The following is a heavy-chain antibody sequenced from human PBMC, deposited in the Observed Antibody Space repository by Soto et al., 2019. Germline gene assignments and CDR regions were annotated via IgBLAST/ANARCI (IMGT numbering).Heavy chain of an antibody. V-gene: IGHV3-9*01. Sequence: GGSLRLSCAASGFTFDDYAMHWVRQAPGKGLEWVSGISWNSGSIGYADSVKGRFTISRDNAKNSLYLQMNSLRAEDTALYYCAKDMTATTDNFDYWGQGTLVTVSS. J-gene: IGHJ4*02. CDR1: GFTFDDYA. D-gene: IGHD2-21*02. CDR2: ISWNSGSI. CDR3: AKDMTATTDNFDY.